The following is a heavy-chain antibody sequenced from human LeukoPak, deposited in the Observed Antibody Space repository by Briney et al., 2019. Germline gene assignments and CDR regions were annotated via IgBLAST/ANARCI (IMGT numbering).Heavy chain of an antibody. D-gene: IGHD3-3*01. J-gene: IGHJ6*03. Sequence: SQTLSLTCAISGDSVSSNSAAWNWIRQSPSRGLEWLGRTYYRSKWYNDYAVSVKSRITINPDTSKNQFSLQLNSVTPEDTAVYYCAKGVFWSGYYSGGAYYYYYYMDVWGKGTTVTISS. CDR2: TYYRSKWYN. CDR3: AKGVFWSGYYSGGAYYYYYYMDV. CDR1: GDSVSSNSAA. V-gene: IGHV6-1*01.